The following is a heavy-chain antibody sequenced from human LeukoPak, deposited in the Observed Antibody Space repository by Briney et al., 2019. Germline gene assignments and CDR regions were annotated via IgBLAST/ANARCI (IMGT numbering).Heavy chain of an antibody. J-gene: IGHJ6*03. CDR2: MNPNSGNI. CDR1: GYTFTIYD. V-gene: IGHV1-8*01. D-gene: IGHD3/OR15-3a*01. Sequence: VASVKVSCKASGYTFTIYDINWVRQATGQGLEWMGWMNPNSGNIGYAQKFQGRVTMTKNTSITTAYMELSSLRSEDTAVYYCARALSWTTESYYYMDVWGKGTTVTASS. CDR3: ARALSWTTESYYYMDV.